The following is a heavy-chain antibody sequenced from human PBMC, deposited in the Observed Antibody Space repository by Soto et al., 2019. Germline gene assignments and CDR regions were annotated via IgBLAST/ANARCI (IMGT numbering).Heavy chain of an antibody. D-gene: IGHD1-1*01. CDR2: INDDGSHT. CDR3: TRGPRSTSTGTGAF. CDR1: GFTFSMYW. Sequence: EVHLVESGGGLLQPGGSLRLSCAASGFTFSMYWMHWVRQVPGTGPEWVSRINDDGSHTNYADSVKGRFTISRDNAKNTLYLQMDDLRAEDTAVYYCTRGPRSTSTGTGAFWGQGTLVTVSS. J-gene: IGHJ4*01. V-gene: IGHV3-74*01.